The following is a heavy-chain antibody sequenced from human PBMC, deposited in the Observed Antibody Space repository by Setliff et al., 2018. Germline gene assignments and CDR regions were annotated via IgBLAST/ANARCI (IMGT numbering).Heavy chain of an antibody. J-gene: IGHJ4*02. V-gene: IGHV4-38-2*02. CDR2: ISHSGST. CDR1: GYSISSGHY. CDR3: ARSFSRREKFLLDY. Sequence: SETLSLTCTVSGYSISSGHYWGWIRQPPGKGLEWIGSISHSGSTYYNPSLRSRVTLSLDTSKNQFSPKLTSVTAADTAVYYCARSFSRREKFLLDYWGQGALVTVSS.